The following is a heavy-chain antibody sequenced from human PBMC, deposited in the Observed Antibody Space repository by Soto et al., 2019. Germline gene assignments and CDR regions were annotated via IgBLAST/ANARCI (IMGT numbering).Heavy chain of an antibody. CDR2: IYYIGTT. CDR1: GGSIRNGNYY. CDR3: AKNETTRPGFDP. D-gene: IGHD1-1*01. J-gene: IGHJ5*02. V-gene: IGHV4-31*03. Sequence: QVQLQESGPGLVKASQTLSLTCTVSGGSIRNGNYYWSWIRQLPGKGLEWIGNIYYIGTTSYNPSLKSRVIISIDTSKNHFSLELTSVLAAYTAVYYCAKNETTRPGFDPWGQGTLVTVSS.